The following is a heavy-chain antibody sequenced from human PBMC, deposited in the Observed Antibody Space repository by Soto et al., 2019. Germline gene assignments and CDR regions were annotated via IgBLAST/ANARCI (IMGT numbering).Heavy chain of an antibody. J-gene: IGHJ4*02. CDR3: ARGRRDYYDSGDWVPLAY. V-gene: IGHV1-8*01. CDR1: GYTFTNYD. D-gene: IGHD3-22*01. Sequence: ASVKVSCKASGYTFTNYDIHWLRQATGQGIECMGWMYPDSGDTSYAQESQGRVTMNTHTYISTDYMDLTSLTSEDTAVHYCARGRRDYYDSGDWVPLAYWGQGTLVTVSS. CDR2: MYPDSGDT.